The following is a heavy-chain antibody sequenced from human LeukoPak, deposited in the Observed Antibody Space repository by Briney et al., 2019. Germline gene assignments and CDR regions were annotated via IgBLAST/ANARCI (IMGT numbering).Heavy chain of an antibody. V-gene: IGHV4-31*03. CDR1: GGSISSGGYY. CDR3: AREYCSDGSCQASGYNWFDP. CDR2: IYYSGST. Sequence: PSETLSLTCTVSGGSISSGGYYWSWIRQHPGKGLEWIGYIYYSGSTYYNPSLKSRVTISVDTSKNQFSLKLSSVTAADTAVYYCAREYCSDGSCQASGYNWFDPWGQGTLVTVSS. J-gene: IGHJ5*02. D-gene: IGHD2-15*01.